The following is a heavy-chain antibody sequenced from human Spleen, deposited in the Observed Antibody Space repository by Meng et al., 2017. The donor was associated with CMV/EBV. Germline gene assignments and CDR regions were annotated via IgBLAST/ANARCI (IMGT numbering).Heavy chain of an antibody. Sequence: GGSLRLSCTASGFAFSTYAMHWVRQAPGKGLEWVAFIRHDSFNKYYADSVEGRCTISRDNARKTLYLDVNNLRPEDTAVYYCAKVIMTFGEANVYHYYFGMDVWGPGTTVTVSS. D-gene: IGHD3/OR15-3a*01. CDR3: AKVIMTFGEANVYHYYFGMDV. V-gene: IGHV3-30*02. CDR2: IRHDSFNK. J-gene: IGHJ6*02. CDR1: GFAFSTYA.